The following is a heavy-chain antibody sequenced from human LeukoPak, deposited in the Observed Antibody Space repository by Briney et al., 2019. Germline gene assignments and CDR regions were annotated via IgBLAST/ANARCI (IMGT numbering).Heavy chain of an antibody. CDR1: GGFISGSSYY. Sequence: SETLSLTCTVSGGFISGSSYYWCWIRQPPGKGLEWIGSIYYSGSTYYNPSLKSRVTISVDTSKNQFSLKLSSVTAADTAVYYCARNRVAALGLFDYWGQGTLVTVSS. V-gene: IGHV4-39*01. CDR2: IYYSGST. CDR3: ARNRVAALGLFDY. J-gene: IGHJ4*02. D-gene: IGHD6-19*01.